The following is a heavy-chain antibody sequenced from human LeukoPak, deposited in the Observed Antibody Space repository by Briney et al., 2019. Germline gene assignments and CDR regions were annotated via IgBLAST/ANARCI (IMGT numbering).Heavy chain of an antibody. CDR3: AKDLITMVRGVIADYYYYMDV. V-gene: IGHV3-30*18. CDR2: ISYDGSNK. CDR1: GFTFSSYG. D-gene: IGHD3-10*01. J-gene: IGHJ6*03. Sequence: QSGGSLRLSCAASGFTFSSYGMHWVRQAPGKGLEWVAVISYDGSNKYYADSVKGRFTISRDNSKNTLYQQMNSLRAEDTAVYYCAKDLITMVRGVIADYYYYMDVWGKGTTVTVSS.